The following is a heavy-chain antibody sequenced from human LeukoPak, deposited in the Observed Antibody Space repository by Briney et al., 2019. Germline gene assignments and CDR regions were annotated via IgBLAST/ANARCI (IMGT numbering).Heavy chain of an antibody. V-gene: IGHV1-3*01. Sequence: ASVTVSCKASGYTFTSYAMHWVRQAPGQRLEWMGWINAGNGNTKYSQKFQGRVTMTTDTSTSTAYMELGSLRSDDTAVYYCARTHNYGTFDPWGQGTLVTVSS. CDR2: INAGNGNT. J-gene: IGHJ5*02. D-gene: IGHD5-18*01. CDR1: GYTFTSYA. CDR3: ARTHNYGTFDP.